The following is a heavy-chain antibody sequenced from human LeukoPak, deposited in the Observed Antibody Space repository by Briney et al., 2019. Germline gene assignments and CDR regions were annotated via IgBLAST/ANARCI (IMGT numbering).Heavy chain of an antibody. J-gene: IGHJ4*02. V-gene: IGHV1-18*01. D-gene: IGHD1-26*01. CDR3: ARQPLVPSVSSYFDY. Sequence: GASVKVSCKASGYTFTSYGISWVRQAPGQGLEWMGWISAYNGNTNYAQKLQGRVTMTTDTSTSTAYMELRSLRSDDTAVYYCARQPLVPSVSSYFDYWGQGTLVTVSS. CDR1: GYTFTSYG. CDR2: ISAYNGNT.